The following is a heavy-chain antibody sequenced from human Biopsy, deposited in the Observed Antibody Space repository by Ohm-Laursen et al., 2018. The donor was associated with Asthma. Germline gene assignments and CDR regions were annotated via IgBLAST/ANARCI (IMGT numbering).Heavy chain of an antibody. J-gene: IGHJ6*02. CDR1: GFTFSDYY. V-gene: IGHV3-11*01. CDR2: ISSSGSTI. D-gene: IGHD3-10*01. CDR3: ARDREVYGSGIGALYYYCYYGMDV. Sequence: SLRLSCAASGFTFSDYYMSWIRQAPGKGLEWVSYISSSGSTIYYADSVKGRVTISRDNAKNLLYLQMNSLRAEDTVVYYCARDREVYGSGIGALYYYCYYGMDVWGQGTTVTVSS.